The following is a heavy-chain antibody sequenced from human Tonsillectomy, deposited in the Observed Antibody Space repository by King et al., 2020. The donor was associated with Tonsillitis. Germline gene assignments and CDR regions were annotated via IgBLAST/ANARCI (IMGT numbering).Heavy chain of an antibody. CDR3: ARTGYCSGTSCSSVNWFDP. CDR1: GGSIRSYY. CDR2: IYNSGST. J-gene: IGHJ5*02. D-gene: IGHD2-2*03. Sequence: VQLQESGPGLVKPSETLSLTCTVSGGSIRSYYWSWIRQPPGKGLEYIGYIYNSGSTNYNPSLKGRGTISLDTSKNPFSLKLSSVTAADTAVYYCARTGYCSGTSCSSVNWFDPWGQGTLVTVSS. V-gene: IGHV4-59*01.